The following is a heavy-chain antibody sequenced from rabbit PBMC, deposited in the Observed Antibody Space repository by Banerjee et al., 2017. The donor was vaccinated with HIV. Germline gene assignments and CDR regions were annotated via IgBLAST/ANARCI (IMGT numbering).Heavy chain of an antibody. V-gene: IGHV1S45*01. CDR3: ARDTGTSFSSYGMDL. CDR2: IDAAVIEDT. J-gene: IGHJ6*01. CDR1: GFSFSSSYW. Sequence: QEQLEESGGDLVKPEGSPTLTCTASGFSFSSSYWICWVRQAPGKGLEWIACIDAAVIEDTYYATWAKGRFTISKPSSTTVTLQMTSLTVADTATYFCARDTGTSFSSYGMDLWGPGTLVTVS. D-gene: IGHD7-1*01.